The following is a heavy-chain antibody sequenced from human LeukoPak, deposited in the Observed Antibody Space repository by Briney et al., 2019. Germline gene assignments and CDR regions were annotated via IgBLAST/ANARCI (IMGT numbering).Heavy chain of an antibody. V-gene: IGHV1-46*01. CDR1: GYTFTNYY. J-gene: IGHJ4*02. D-gene: IGHD1-26*01. CDR2: IDPSAGTT. CDR3: AKFALGVPKESADY. Sequence: GASVKVSCKASGYTFTNYYIHWVPRAPGQGLEWMGVIDPSAGTTASAQKFLGRITLTRDTSTTTVYMDLSSLTSEDTAVYYCAKFALGVPKESADYWGQGTLVTVSS.